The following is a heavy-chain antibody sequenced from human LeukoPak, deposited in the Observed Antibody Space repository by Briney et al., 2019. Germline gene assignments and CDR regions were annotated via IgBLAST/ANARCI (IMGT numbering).Heavy chain of an antibody. V-gene: IGHV3-30*03. CDR2: ISYDGSDK. CDR3: VGVGGYDSSGFLDY. D-gene: IGHD3-22*01. J-gene: IGHJ4*02. CDR1: GFTFSNYG. Sequence: PGRSLRLSCAASGFTFSNYGMHWVRQAPGRGLEWVALISYDGSDKHYADSVKGRFTVSRDNSKNTLYLQMNSLSRDDTAVYYCVGVGGYDSSGFLDYWGQGTLVTVSS.